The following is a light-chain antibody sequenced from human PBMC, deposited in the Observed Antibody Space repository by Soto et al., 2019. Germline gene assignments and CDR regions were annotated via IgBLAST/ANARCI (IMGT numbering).Light chain of an antibody. CDR1: SSDVGSYNL. CDR2: EGS. CDR3: CSYAGSSTSLYV. V-gene: IGLV2-23*01. Sequence: SALTQPASVSGSPGQSITISCTGTSSDVGSYNLVSWYQQHPGKAPKLMIYEGSKRPSGVSNRFSGSKSGNTASLTISGLQAEDEADYYCCSYAGSSTSLYVFGTGTKVTVL. J-gene: IGLJ1*01.